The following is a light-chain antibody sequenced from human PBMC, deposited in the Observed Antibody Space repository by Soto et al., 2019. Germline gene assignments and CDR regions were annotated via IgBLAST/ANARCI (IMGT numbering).Light chain of an antibody. V-gene: IGLV2-14*01. J-gene: IGLJ1*01. CDR1: SSDVGGYKY. CDR3: SSYTSSSSFV. Sequence: QSVLTQPASVSGSPGQSITISCTGTSSDVGGYKYVSWYQQHPGKAPKLMIYEVSNRPSGVSNRFSGSKSGNTASLTISGLQVEEEADYYCSSYTSSSSFVFGTGTKVTVL. CDR2: EVS.